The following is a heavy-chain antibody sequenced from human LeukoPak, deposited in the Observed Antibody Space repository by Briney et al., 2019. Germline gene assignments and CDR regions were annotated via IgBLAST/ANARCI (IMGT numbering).Heavy chain of an antibody. V-gene: IGHV4-38-2*01. CDR1: GYPISSGYY. J-gene: IGHJ4*02. Sequence: SETLSLTCAVSGYPISSGYYWGWIRQPPGKRLEWIGSIYHSGSTYYNPSLKSRVSISVDTPKNHFSLKLSSVTAADTAVYYCARGCGIVGATVHPSDYWGQGTLVTVSS. CDR3: ARGCGIVGATVHPSDY. D-gene: IGHD1-26*01. CDR2: IYHSGST.